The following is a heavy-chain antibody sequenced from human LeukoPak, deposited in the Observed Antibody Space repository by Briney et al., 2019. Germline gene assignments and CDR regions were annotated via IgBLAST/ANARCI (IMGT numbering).Heavy chain of an antibody. Sequence: SETLSLTCAVSGYSISSGYYWGWIRQPPGKGLEGIGSIYHSESIYYNPSLKSRVTIAVDTPKIQFSLKLNSVTAADTAVYYCARGATIVRGPIDYWGQGTLVTVSS. CDR3: ARGATIVRGPIDY. CDR2: IYHSESI. CDR1: GYSISSGYY. V-gene: IGHV4-38-2*01. J-gene: IGHJ4*02. D-gene: IGHD3-10*01.